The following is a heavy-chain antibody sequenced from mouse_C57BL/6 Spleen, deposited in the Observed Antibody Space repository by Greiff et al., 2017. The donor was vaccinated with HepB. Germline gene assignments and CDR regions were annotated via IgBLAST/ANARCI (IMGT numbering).Heavy chain of an antibody. CDR1: GFTFSSYA. V-gene: IGHV5-4*01. Sequence: EVQGVESGGGLVKPGGSLKLSCAASGFTFSSYAMSWVRQTPEKRLEWVATISDGGSYTYYPDNVKGRFTISRENAKNNLYLQMSHLKSEDTAMYYCAREDYWGQGTTLTVSS. J-gene: IGHJ2*01. CDR3: AREDY. CDR2: ISDGGSYT.